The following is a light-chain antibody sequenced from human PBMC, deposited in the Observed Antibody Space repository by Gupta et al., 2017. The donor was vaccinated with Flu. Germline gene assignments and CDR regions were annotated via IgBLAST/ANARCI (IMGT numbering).Light chain of an antibody. V-gene: IGLV3-21*02. CDR3: QVWDGGSDHPGL. CDR1: NIGSKS. J-gene: IGLJ2*01. Sequence: SYVLTQPPSVSVAPGQTAKITCGGNNIGSKSVHWYQQKPGQAPVLVVYDDSDRPSGIPDRFSGSHSGSTATLTISRVEAGDEADYHGQVWDGGSDHPGLFGGGTKLTVL. CDR2: DDS.